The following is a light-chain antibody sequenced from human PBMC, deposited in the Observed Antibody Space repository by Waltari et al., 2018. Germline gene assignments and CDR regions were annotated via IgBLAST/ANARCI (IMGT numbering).Light chain of an antibody. V-gene: IGKV3-20*01. Sequence: EIVLTQSPGTLSLSPGERATLSCRASQSVSSNYLAWYQQKPGQAPRLLIYGAASRATDSPDRFSGSGSGTDFTLTISRLEPEDFAVYYCQQYGSSFWTFGQGTKVEIK. CDR1: QSVSSNY. CDR3: QQYGSSFWT. CDR2: GAA. J-gene: IGKJ1*01.